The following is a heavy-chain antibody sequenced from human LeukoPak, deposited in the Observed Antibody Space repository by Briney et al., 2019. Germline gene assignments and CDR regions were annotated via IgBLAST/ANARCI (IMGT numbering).Heavy chain of an antibody. V-gene: IGHV4-59*01. Sequence: PSETLSLTCTVSGGSISSYYWSWIRQPPGKGLEWIGYIYYSGSTNYNPSLKSRVTISVDTSKNQFSLKLSSVTAADTAVYYCARDTRYYYDSTNRYYYYMDVWGKGTTVTISS. D-gene: IGHD3-22*01. CDR3: ARDTRYYYDSTNRYYYYMDV. J-gene: IGHJ6*03. CDR2: IYYSGST. CDR1: GGSISSYY.